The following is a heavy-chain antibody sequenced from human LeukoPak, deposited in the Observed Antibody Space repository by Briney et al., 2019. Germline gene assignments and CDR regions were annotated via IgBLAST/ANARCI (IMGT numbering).Heavy chain of an antibody. J-gene: IGHJ4*02. V-gene: IGHV3-74*01. CDR3: VRDFRSADY. Sequence: PGGSLRLSCAASGFTFSSYSMNWVRQAPGKGPMWVSRICPDGTGISYADSVKARFTTSRDNAKNTVYLQMNGPREEDTAVYYCVRDFRSADYWGQGTLVTGSS. CDR1: GFTFSSYS. CDR2: ICPDGTGI.